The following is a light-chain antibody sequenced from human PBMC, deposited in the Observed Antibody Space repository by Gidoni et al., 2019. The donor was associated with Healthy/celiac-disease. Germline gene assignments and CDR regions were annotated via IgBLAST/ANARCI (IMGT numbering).Light chain of an antibody. CDR1: QSVSSY. Sequence: EIVLTQSPATLSLSPGERATRSCRASQSVSSYLAWYQQKPGQAPRLLIYYASNRATGIPARFSGSGSGTDFTLTISSLEPEDFAVYYCQQRSNWPRGVTFGQGTKLEIK. CDR2: YAS. CDR3: QQRSNWPRGVT. V-gene: IGKV3-11*01. J-gene: IGKJ2*01.